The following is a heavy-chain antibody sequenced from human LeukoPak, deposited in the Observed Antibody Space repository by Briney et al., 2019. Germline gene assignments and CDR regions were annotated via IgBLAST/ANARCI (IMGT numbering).Heavy chain of an antibody. CDR2: GHHSGST. J-gene: IGHJ5*02. CDR1: GGSVSNYY. Sequence: PSETLSLTCAVYGGSVSNYYWTWIRQPPGKGLEWIGEGHHSGSTNYNPSLKTRVTISVDTSRSQFSLKLTSVTAADTAVYYCARGSQWGDYAAFDPWGQGTLVTVSS. V-gene: IGHV4-34*01. D-gene: IGHD4-17*01. CDR3: ARGSQWGDYAAFDP.